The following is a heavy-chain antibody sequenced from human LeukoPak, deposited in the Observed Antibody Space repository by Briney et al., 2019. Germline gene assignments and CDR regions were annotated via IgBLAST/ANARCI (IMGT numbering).Heavy chain of an antibody. D-gene: IGHD6-6*01. CDR1: GGSISSGGYY. CDR3: ARWAEGAPYSSSSNNWFDP. V-gene: IGHV4-31*03. Sequence: PSQTLSLTCTVSGGSISSGGYYWSWIRQHPGKGLEWIGYIYYSGSTYYNPSLKSRVTILVDTSKNQFSLKLSSVTAADTAVYYCARWAEGAPYSSSSNNWFDPWGQGTLVTVSS. J-gene: IGHJ5*02. CDR2: IYYSGST.